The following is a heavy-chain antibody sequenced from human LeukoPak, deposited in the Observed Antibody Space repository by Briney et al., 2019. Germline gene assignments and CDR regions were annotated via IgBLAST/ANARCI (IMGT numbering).Heavy chain of an antibody. CDR3: ATHDYGDYPLEY. D-gene: IGHD4-17*01. Sequence: ASVKVSCKVSGYTLTESSMHWVRQAPGKGLEWMGGFDPEDGETIYAQKFQGRVTMTEDTSTDTAYMELSSLRSEDTAVYYCATHDYGDYPLEYWGQGTLVTVSS. CDR1: GYTLTESS. J-gene: IGHJ4*02. CDR2: FDPEDGET. V-gene: IGHV1-24*01.